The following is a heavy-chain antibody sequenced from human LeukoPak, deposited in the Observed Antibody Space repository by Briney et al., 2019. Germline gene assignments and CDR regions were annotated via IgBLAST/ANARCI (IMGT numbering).Heavy chain of an antibody. CDR2: IYSSGST. CDR3: ARETTDPQSVLRLYFDY. V-gene: IGHV4-4*07. Sequence: SETLSLTCTVSGGSISDYYSSCIRQPPGKGLEWIGRIYSSGSTTYTPSPMSRVTTSADTPNNHTSPRLSSVTAAATPGHYYARETTDPQSVLRLYFDYWGQGILVTVSS. D-gene: IGHD3-3*01. J-gene: IGHJ4*02. CDR1: GGSISDYY.